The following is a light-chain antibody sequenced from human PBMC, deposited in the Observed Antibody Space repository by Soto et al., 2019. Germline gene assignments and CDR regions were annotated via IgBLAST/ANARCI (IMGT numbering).Light chain of an antibody. CDR3: AAWDDSLNGVV. CDR1: SSNIGSNI. CDR2: SNN. Sequence: QSVLTQPPSASGTPGQRVTISCSGSSSNIGSNIVNWYQQLPGTAPKLLIYSNNQRPSGVPDRFSGSKSGTSASLAISGLQSDDEADYYCAAWDDSLNGVVFGGGTKLTVL. J-gene: IGLJ2*01. V-gene: IGLV1-44*01.